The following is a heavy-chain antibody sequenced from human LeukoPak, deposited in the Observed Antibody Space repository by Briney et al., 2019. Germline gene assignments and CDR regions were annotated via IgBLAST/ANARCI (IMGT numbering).Heavy chain of an antibody. CDR2: MNPINGNT. CDR3: VRDGEGVAISVNFWFDP. V-gene: IGHV1-8*01. D-gene: IGHD3-10*01. Sequence: GASVKVSCKASGFTLTNYGINWVRQAPGQGLEWMGWMNPINGNTGYARKFQGRVTMTRDTSISTAYMELRSLTSEDTAIYYCVRDGEGVAISVNFWFDPWGQGTLVTVSS. J-gene: IGHJ5*02. CDR1: GFTLTNYG.